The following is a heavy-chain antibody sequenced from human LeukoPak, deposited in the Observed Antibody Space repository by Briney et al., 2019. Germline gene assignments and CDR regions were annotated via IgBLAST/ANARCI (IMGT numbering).Heavy chain of an antibody. CDR3: ALISYCTTVTCYYLDY. D-gene: IGHD2-8*01. V-gene: IGHV1-18*01. J-gene: IGHJ4*02. CDR1: GYTFTTYP. Sequence: GSVKVSCETSGYTFTTYPINWVRQAPGQGREWMGWITTYNGDTNYAQNLQGRVTMTADTSTSTAYMELRSLRSDDTAVYYCALISYCTTVTCYYLDYWGQGTLVTVSS. CDR2: ITTYNGDT.